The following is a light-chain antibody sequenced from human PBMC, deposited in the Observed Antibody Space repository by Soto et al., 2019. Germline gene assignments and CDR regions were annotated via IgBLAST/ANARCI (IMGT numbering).Light chain of an antibody. J-gene: IGKJ2*01. V-gene: IGKV1-5*01. Sequence: DIQMTQSPSTLSASVGDRVTITCRASQSISSWLAWYQQKPGTAPKLLIYDASSLASGVPSRFSGSGSGTEFTLTISRLQPDDSAAYYCQQYSSYSYTFGQGTKLEIK. CDR2: DAS. CDR3: QQYSSYSYT. CDR1: QSISSW.